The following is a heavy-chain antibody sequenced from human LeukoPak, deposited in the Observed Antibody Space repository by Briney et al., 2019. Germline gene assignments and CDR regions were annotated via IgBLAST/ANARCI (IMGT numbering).Heavy chain of an antibody. J-gene: IGHJ4*02. CDR3: AKDQGRLGASMADS. CDR2: IHYDGSNK. Sequence: GGALRLSCAASRLSLSSYGMHGVRQAPGKGLAWLTLIHYDGSNKYYANSVAGRFTISRDNSKNTLYLQMNSLRPEDTAVYYCAKDQGRLGASMADSWGPGTLVTVSS. CDR1: RLSLSSYG. D-gene: IGHD1-26*01. V-gene: IGHV3-30*02.